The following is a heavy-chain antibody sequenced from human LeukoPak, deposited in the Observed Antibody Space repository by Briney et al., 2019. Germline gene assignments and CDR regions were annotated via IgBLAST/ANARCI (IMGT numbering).Heavy chain of an antibody. V-gene: IGHV1-8*01. D-gene: IGHD3-16*02. CDR2: MNPNSGNT. CDR3: ASQGPLYVWGSYRYDFRAFDI. J-gene: IGHJ3*02. Sequence: ASVKVSCKASGYTFTSYDINWVRQATGQGLKWMGWMNPNSGNTGYAQKFQGRVTMTRNTSISTAYMELSSLRSEDTAVYYCASQGPLYVWGSYRYDFRAFDIWGQGTMVTVSS. CDR1: GYTFTSYD.